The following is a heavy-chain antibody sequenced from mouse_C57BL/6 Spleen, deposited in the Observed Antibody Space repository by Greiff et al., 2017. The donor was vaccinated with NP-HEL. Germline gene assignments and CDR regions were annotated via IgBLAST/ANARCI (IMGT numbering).Heavy chain of an antibody. V-gene: IGHV1-72*01. CDR3: ARVVTTVVATRYYAMDY. Sequence: QVQLQQSGAELVKPGASVKLSCKASGYTFTSYWMHWVKQRPGRGLEWIGRIDPNSGGTKYNEKFKSKATLTVDKPSSTAYMQLSSLTSEDSAVYYCARVVTTVVATRYYAMDYWGQGTSGTVSS. J-gene: IGHJ4*01. CDR1: GYTFTSYW. CDR2: IDPNSGGT. D-gene: IGHD1-1*01.